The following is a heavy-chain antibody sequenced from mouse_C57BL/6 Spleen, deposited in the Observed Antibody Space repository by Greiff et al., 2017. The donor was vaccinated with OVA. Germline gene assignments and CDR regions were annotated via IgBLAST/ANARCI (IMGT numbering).Heavy chain of an antibody. Sequence: QVHVKQSGAELARPGASVKLSCKASGYTFTSYGISWVKQRTGQGLEWIGEIYPRSGNTYYNEKFKGKATLTADKSSSTAYMELRSLTSEDSAVYFCARWLLEAMDYWGQGTSVTVSS. CDR1: GYTFTSYG. V-gene: IGHV1-81*01. CDR2: IYPRSGNT. J-gene: IGHJ4*01. CDR3: ARWLLEAMDY. D-gene: IGHD2-3*01.